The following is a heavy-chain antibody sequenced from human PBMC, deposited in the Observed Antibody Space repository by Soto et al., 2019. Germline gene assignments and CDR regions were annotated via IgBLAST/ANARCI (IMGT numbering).Heavy chain of an antibody. CDR2: IYSGGST. V-gene: IGHV3-53*04. J-gene: IGHJ4*02. Sequence: GSLRLSCAASGFTVSSNYMSWVRQAPGKGLEWVSVIYSGGSTYYADSVKGRFTISRHNSKNTLYLQMNSLRAEDTAVYYCARNSGYDDQHFDYWGQGTLVTVSS. CDR3: ARNSGYDDQHFDY. CDR1: GFTVSSNY. D-gene: IGHD5-12*01.